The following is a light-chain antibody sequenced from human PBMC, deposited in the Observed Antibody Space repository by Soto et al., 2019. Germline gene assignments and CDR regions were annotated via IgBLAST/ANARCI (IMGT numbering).Light chain of an antibody. J-gene: IGKJ5*01. Sequence: DIQMTQSPSSLSASVGDRVTITCRASQSISIYLNWYQQNPGKAPKLLIYVASSLQSGVPSRFSGSGSRTDFTLTISSLQPEDFATYYCQQSYITPLTFGQGTRLEIK. CDR3: QQSYITPLT. V-gene: IGKV1-39*01. CDR1: QSISIY. CDR2: VAS.